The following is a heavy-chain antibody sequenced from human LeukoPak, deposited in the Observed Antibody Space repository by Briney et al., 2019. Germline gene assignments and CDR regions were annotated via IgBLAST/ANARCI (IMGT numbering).Heavy chain of an antibody. CDR2: MSYDGTTK. J-gene: IGHJ4*02. D-gene: IGHD2-15*01. Sequence: GGSLRLSCAASGFTFSTYTFHWVRQAPGRGLGWVAVMSYDGTTKYYADSVKGRFTISRDTSKNTLYLQMNSLRAEDTAVYYCARRDGGSCLDYWGQGTLVTISS. CDR3: ARRDGGSCLDY. V-gene: IGHV3-30-3*01. CDR1: GFTFSTYT.